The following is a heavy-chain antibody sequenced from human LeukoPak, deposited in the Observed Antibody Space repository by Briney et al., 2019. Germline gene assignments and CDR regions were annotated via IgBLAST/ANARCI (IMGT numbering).Heavy chain of an antibody. CDR3: ARAHERQLWSSGLDY. CDR1: GYTFTDYY. Sequence: ASVKVSCKASGYTFTDYYIHWGRQAPGQGLERMGCINPNSGGTNYAQKFQGRVTMTKDTSIRTAYMELSRLSSDGTAVYYCARAHERQLWSSGLDYWGQGTLVTVSS. V-gene: IGHV1-2*02. J-gene: IGHJ4*02. CDR2: INPNSGGT. D-gene: IGHD5-18*01.